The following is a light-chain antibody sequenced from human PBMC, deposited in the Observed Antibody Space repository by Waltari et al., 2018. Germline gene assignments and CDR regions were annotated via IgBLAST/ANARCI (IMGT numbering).Light chain of an antibody. CDR2: RAS. CDR1: QSVGSSS. J-gene: IGKJ1*01. V-gene: IGKV3-20*01. Sequence: EIVLTQSPGTASLSPGERVTLSCRASQSVGSSSLAWYQQKPGQAPRLVIYRASRRATGIADRFSGSGSGTDFILTISRLEPEHFAVYYCQQHGTLPATFGQGTKVEIK. CDR3: QQHGTLPAT.